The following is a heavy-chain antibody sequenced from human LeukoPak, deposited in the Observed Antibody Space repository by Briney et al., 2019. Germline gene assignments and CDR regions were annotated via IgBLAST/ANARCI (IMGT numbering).Heavy chain of an antibody. J-gene: IGHJ5*02. D-gene: IGHD2-2*01. Sequence: GGSLRLSCAASGFTFNNYLMSWVRQAPGKELEWVSAISGSGGSTYYADSVKGRFTISRDNSKNTLYLQMNSLRAEDTAVYYCAKDYCSSTSCYPNWFDPWGQGTLVTVSS. V-gene: IGHV3-23*01. CDR2: ISGSGGST. CDR3: AKDYCSSTSCYPNWFDP. CDR1: GFTFNNYL.